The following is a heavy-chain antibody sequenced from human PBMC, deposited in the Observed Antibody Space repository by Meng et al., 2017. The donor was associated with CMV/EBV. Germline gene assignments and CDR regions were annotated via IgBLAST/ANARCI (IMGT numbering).Heavy chain of an antibody. CDR2: ISAYNGNT. CDR3: ARDLGTYDFWSGYLPNFDY. CDR1: GYTFTSYG. V-gene: IGHV1-18*01. D-gene: IGHD3-3*01. Sequence: ASVKVSCKASGYTFTSYGISWVRQAPGQGLEWMGWISAYNGNTNYAQKLQGRVTMTTDTSTSTAYMELRSLRSDDTAVYYCARDLGTYDFWSGYLPNFDYWGQGTLVTFSS. J-gene: IGHJ4*02.